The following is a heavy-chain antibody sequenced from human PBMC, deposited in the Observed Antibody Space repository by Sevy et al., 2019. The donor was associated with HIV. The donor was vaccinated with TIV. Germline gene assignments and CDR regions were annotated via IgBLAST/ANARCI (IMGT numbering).Heavy chain of an antibody. CDR3: ARRALTGNWFFDL. Sequence: ASVKVSCRASGYSFTNFGITWVRQAPGQGLEWMGRIRTYNGDTKYAQGLQGRVTMTTDTSTTTAYMELRSLRSDDTAVYYCARRALTGNWFFDLWGRGTLVTVSS. CDR2: IRTYNGDT. J-gene: IGHJ2*01. CDR1: GYSFTNFG. D-gene: IGHD7-27*01. V-gene: IGHV1-18*01.